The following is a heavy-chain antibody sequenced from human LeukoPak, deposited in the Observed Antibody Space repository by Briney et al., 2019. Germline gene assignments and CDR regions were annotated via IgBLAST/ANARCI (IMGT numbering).Heavy chain of an antibody. D-gene: IGHD3-3*01. V-gene: IGHV1-46*01. CDR3: ARDNPITIFGVVTGKKSNWFDP. CDR2: INPSGGST. CDR1: GYTFTSYY. Sequence: GASVTVSCKASGYTFTSYYMHWVRQAPGQGLEWMGIINPSGGSTSYAQKFQGRVTMTRDTSTSTVYVELSSLRSEDTAVYYCARDNPITIFGVVTGKKSNWFDPWGQGTLVTVSS. J-gene: IGHJ5*02.